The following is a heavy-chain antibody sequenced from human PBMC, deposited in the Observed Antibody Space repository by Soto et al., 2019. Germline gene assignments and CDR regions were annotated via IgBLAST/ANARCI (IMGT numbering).Heavy chain of an antibody. V-gene: IGHV3-23*01. CDR2: LSSRGFRT. Sequence: EVQLLESGGDLVQPGGSLRLSCAASGFTFNDYALTWVRQVPGKGLEWVSSLSSRGFRTHYAASVKGRFTISRDNIKNTVYLQMNSVRAEDRAVYYCARDRAVYCSNGICFDAFDIWGQGTLVTVSS. J-gene: IGHJ3*02. CDR1: GFTFNDYA. D-gene: IGHD2-8*01. CDR3: ARDRAVYCSNGICFDAFDI.